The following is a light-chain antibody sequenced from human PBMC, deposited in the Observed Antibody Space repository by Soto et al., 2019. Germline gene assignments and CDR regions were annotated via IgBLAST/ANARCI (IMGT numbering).Light chain of an antibody. J-gene: IGLJ1*01. V-gene: IGLV2-14*01. CDR3: SSYTSSSTLGYV. Sequence: QSALTQPASVSGSPGQSITISGTGTSSDVGGYNYVSWYQQHPGKAPKLMIYDVSNRPSGVSNRFSGSKSGNTASLTISGLQAEDEADYYCSSYTSSSTLGYVFGTGTKLTVL. CDR1: SSDVGGYNY. CDR2: DVS.